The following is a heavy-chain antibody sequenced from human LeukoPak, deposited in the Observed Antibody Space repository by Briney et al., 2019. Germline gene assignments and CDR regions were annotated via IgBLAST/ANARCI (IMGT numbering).Heavy chain of an antibody. CDR3: ARRAYSSRWYYFDY. Sequence: PSETLSLTCTVSGGYISSDLYYWGWIRQPPGKGLEWIGSISYSGSTYYNPSLQSRLTMYVDTSKNQFSLKLSSVTAADTAVYFCARRAYSSRWYYFDYWGQGTLVTVSS. J-gene: IGHJ4*02. D-gene: IGHD2-2*01. CDR2: ISYSGST. CDR1: GGYISSDLYY. V-gene: IGHV4-39*01.